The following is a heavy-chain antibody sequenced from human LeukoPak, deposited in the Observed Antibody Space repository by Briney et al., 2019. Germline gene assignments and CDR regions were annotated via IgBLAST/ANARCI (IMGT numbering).Heavy chain of an antibody. CDR2: IYYSVST. CDR3: ARVPRLLRCIDY. Sequence: SETLSLTCTVSGGSISSGGYYWSWIRQHPGKGLEWIGYIYYSVSTYYNPSLKSRVTISVDTSKNQFSLKLSSVTAADTAVYYCARVPRLLRCIDYWGQGTLVTVSS. CDR1: GGSISSGGYY. V-gene: IGHV4-31*03. J-gene: IGHJ4*02. D-gene: IGHD4-17*01.